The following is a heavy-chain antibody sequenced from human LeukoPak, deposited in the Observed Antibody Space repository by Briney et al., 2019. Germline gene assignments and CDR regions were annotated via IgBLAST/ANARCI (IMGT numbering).Heavy chain of an antibody. CDR3: ARDTIAAAGRNWFDP. CDR1: GFTFSTYS. D-gene: IGHD6-13*01. V-gene: IGHV3-48*01. J-gene: IGHJ5*02. CDR2: ISSSSSSI. Sequence: QPGGSLRLSCAASGFTFSTYSMNWVRQAPGKGLEWVSYISSSSSSIYYADSVKGRFTISRDNAKNSLYLQMNTLRAEDTAVYYCARDTIAAAGRNWFDPWGQGTLVTVSS.